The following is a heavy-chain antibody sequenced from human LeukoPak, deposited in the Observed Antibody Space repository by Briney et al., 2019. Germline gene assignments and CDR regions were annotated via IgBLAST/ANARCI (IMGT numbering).Heavy chain of an antibody. V-gene: IGHV3-66*01. J-gene: IGHJ3*02. Sequence: PGGSLRLSCAASGFTFSSYSMNWVRQAPGKGLEWVSVIYSGGSTYYADSVKGRFTISRDNSKNTLYLQMNSLRAEDTAVYYCARDPPDFDIWGQGTMVTVSS. CDR3: ARDPPDFDI. CDR1: GFTFSSYS. CDR2: IYSGGST.